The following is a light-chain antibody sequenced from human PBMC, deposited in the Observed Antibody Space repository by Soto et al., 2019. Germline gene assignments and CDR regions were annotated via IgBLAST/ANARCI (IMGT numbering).Light chain of an antibody. CDR2: SND. V-gene: IGLV1-44*01. J-gene: IGLJ3*02. CDR3: ATWDVSLSGWV. Sequence: QSVLTQAPSASGTPGQRVTXSXSXXXXXMGSITVNWYQVLPGTAPKLLIYSNDQRPSGVPDRFSGSKSGTSASLAISGLQSEDEADYFCATWDVSLSGWVFGGGTKLTVL. CDR1: XXXMGSIT.